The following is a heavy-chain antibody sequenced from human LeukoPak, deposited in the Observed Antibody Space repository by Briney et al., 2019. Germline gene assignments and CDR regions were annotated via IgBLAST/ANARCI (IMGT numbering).Heavy chain of an antibody. V-gene: IGHV3-7*01. Sequence: GGSLRLSCAASGFTFSSYWMSWVRQAPGKGLEWVANIKQDRSEKHYVDSVKGRLTISRDNAKNLLYLQMNSLRVEDTAVYYCAGGPGFLIDCWGQGTLVTVPS. CDR3: AGGPGFLIDC. CDR1: GFTFSSYW. CDR2: IKQDRSEK. D-gene: IGHD3-3*01. J-gene: IGHJ4*02.